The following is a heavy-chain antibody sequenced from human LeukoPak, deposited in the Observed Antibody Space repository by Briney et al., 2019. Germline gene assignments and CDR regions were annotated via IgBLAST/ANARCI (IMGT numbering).Heavy chain of an antibody. V-gene: IGHV4-59*08. D-gene: IGHD1-26*01. CDR2: IYHTGTT. Sequence: SETLSLTCTVSGGSLSPYYWTWIRQPPGKGLEWIGYIYHTGTTRYNPSLNSRVTISVETSKNQFSLRLNSVTATDTAIYYCARLDSGDHGNIPHWGQGTLVTVSS. J-gene: IGHJ1*01. CDR3: ARLDSGDHGNIPH. CDR1: GGSLSPYY.